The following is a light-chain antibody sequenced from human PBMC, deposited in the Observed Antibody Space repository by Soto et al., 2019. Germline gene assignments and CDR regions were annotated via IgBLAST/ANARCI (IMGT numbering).Light chain of an antibody. Sequence: QSALTQPPSVSGAPGQRVTISCTGSRSNIGTDYDVHWYQQLPGTAPKLLIYGNSNRPSGVPDRFSGSKSGTSASLAITGLQAEDEADYYCQSYDSSLSGSGFGTGTKVTVL. V-gene: IGLV1-40*01. CDR1: RSNIGTDYD. CDR2: GNS. CDR3: QSYDSSLSGSG. J-gene: IGLJ1*01.